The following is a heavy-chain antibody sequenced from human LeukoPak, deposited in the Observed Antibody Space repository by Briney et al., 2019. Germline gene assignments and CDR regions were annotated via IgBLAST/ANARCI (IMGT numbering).Heavy chain of an antibody. J-gene: IGHJ4*02. D-gene: IGHD1-14*01. CDR1: GYTFSGYY. Sequence: ASVKVSCKASGYTFSGYYMHWVRQAPGQGLEWMGWINPDSGGTNYGQNFQGRVTMTRDTAINTAYMELSRLRSDDTAVYYCAGTYNTYFDYWGQGTLVTVSS. CDR3: AGTYNTYFDY. V-gene: IGHV1-2*02. CDR2: INPDSGGT.